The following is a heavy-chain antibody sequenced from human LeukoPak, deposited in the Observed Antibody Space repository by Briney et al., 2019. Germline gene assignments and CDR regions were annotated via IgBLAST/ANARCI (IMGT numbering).Heavy chain of an antibody. V-gene: IGHV3-49*04. D-gene: IGHD3-10*01. Sequence: PGRSLRLSCTTSGFIFVDFAMGWVRQAPGKGLEWVGYIRSKAFGETTDYVASAKDRFTISRDDSRNITYLQMSSLKTEDTAVYYCTRDRDYLGSGSYYYGPDYNYYYYMDVWGKGTTVTVSS. CDR1: GFIFVDFA. J-gene: IGHJ6*03. CDR3: TRDRDYLGSGSYYYGPDYNYYYYMDV. CDR2: IRSKAFGETT.